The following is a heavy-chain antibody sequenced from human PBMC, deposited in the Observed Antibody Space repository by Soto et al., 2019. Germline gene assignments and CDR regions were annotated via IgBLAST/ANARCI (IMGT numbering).Heavy chain of an antibody. J-gene: IGHJ4*02. CDR3: ARHDYGDYEFDC. V-gene: IGHV4-39*01. Sequence: QLQLQESGPGLVKPSETLSLTCTVSGGSISSSSYYWGWIRQPPGRGLEWIGSIYESGSTYYNPSLRSRVTISVDTSKNQFSLKLSSVTAADTAVYYSARHDYGDYEFDCWGQGTLVTVSS. CDR2: IYESGST. CDR1: GGSISSSSYY. D-gene: IGHD4-17*01.